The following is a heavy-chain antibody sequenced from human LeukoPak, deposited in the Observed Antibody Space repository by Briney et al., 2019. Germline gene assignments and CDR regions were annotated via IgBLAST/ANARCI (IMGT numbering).Heavy chain of an antibody. CDR3: ARAYNYGSLWSDF. D-gene: IGHD5-18*01. J-gene: IGHJ4*02. CDR1: GGPISSYY. CDR2: IFYSGST. Sequence: SETQSLTCTVSGGPISSYYWVWTRQPPGKGLEWIGYIFYSGSTNYNPSLKSRVTISVDTSKNQFSLKLSSVTAADTAVYYCARAYNYGSLWSDFWGQGTLVTVSP. V-gene: IGHV4-59*01.